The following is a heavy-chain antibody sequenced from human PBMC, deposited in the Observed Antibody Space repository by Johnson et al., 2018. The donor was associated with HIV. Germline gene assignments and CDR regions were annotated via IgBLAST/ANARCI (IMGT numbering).Heavy chain of an antibody. CDR3: ATRDPTYRPGAFDL. V-gene: IGHV3-11*04. Sequence: QVQLVESGGGLVKPGGSLRLSCAASGFTFSDYYMSWIRQAPGKGLEWVSSISSSGSTIYYAASVTGRFIISRDHAKKSLYLQMNSLRAEDTAVYYCATRDPTYRPGAFDLWGQGTMVTVSS. D-gene: IGHD1-14*01. J-gene: IGHJ3*01. CDR1: GFTFSDYY. CDR2: ISSSGSTI.